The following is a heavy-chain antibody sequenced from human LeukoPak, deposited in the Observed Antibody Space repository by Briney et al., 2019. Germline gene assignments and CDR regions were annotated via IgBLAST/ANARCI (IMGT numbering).Heavy chain of an antibody. CDR2: IKPNSGGR. D-gene: IGHD6-13*01. J-gene: IGHJ6*02. CDR1: GYTFTGYY. Sequence: ASVKVXXXASGYTFTGYYMHWVRQAPGQGLECRGWIKPNSGGRKYAQKFQGWVTINRDTTISTAYMELSRLRSDDTAVYYCAREMIAAAGGSYYYYYGMDVWGQGTTVTVSS. V-gene: IGHV1-2*04. CDR3: AREMIAAAGGSYYYYYGMDV.